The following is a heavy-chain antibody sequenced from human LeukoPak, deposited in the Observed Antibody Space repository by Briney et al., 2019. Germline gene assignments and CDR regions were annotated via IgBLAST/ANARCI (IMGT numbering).Heavy chain of an antibody. J-gene: IGHJ5*02. Sequence: PSETLSLTCTVSGYSISSGYYWGWIRQPPGKGLEWIGSIYHSGSTYYNPSLKSRVTISVDTSKNQFSLKLSSVTAADTAVYYCARRSTWYRNWFDPWGQGTLVTVSS. D-gene: IGHD6-13*01. CDR2: IYHSGST. CDR1: GYSISSGYY. V-gene: IGHV4-38-2*02. CDR3: ARRSTWYRNWFDP.